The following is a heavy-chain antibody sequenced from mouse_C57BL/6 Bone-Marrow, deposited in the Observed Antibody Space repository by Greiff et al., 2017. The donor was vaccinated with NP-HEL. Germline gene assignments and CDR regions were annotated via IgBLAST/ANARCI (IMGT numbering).Heavy chain of an antibody. Sequence: QVQLKQPGAELVKPGASVKLSCKASGYTFTSYWMQWVKQRPGQGLEWIGEIAPSDSYTNYNQKFTGKATLTVDTSSSTAYMQLSSLTSEDSAVYYCARGDYDGAYWGQGTLVTVSA. V-gene: IGHV1-50*01. CDR1: GYTFTSYW. CDR3: ARGDYDGAY. D-gene: IGHD2-4*01. CDR2: IAPSDSYT. J-gene: IGHJ3*01.